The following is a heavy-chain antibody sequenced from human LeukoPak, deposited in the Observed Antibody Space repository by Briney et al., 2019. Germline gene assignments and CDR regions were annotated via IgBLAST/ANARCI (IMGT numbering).Heavy chain of an antibody. D-gene: IGHD6-19*01. CDR2: ISGSAGST. V-gene: IGHV3-23*01. CDR3: ARGGGYDGLYFDY. Sequence: SGGSLRLTCAASGFSFSSYAMSWVRQAPGKGLEWVSAISGSAGSTYSADSVKGRFTTSRDNSKNTLYLQMNSLRAEDAAVYYCARGGGYDGLYFDYWGQGTLVTVPS. J-gene: IGHJ4*02. CDR1: GFSFSSYA.